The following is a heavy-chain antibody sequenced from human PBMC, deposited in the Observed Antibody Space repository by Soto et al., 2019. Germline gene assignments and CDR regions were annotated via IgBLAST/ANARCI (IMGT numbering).Heavy chain of an antibody. Sequence: PSETLSLTCTVSGGSISSHYWSWIRQPPGQGLEWMGYIYYSGSTYYNPSLKSRVTISVDTSKNQFSLKLSSVTAADTAVYYCARVRVPKDFWSGYLDYWGQGTLVTVSS. V-gene: IGHV4-59*11. D-gene: IGHD3-3*01. CDR3: ARVRVPKDFWSGYLDY. J-gene: IGHJ4*02. CDR1: GGSISSHY. CDR2: IYYSGST.